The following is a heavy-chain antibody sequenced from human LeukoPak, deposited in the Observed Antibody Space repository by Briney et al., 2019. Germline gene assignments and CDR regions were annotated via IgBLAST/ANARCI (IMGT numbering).Heavy chain of an antibody. CDR1: GFTFETHY. CDR3: VRDMSKAVTGTGAFDL. Sequence: PGGSLRLSCVASGFTFETHYMHWVGQGPGKGLVWVSRIDVDERTTDYADSVRGRFTISRAGAKNTLYLQMNSLRAEDSAVYYCVRDMSKAVTGTGAFDLWGQGTTVTVSS. J-gene: IGHJ3*01. V-gene: IGHV3-74*01. CDR2: IDVDERTT. D-gene: IGHD1-7*01.